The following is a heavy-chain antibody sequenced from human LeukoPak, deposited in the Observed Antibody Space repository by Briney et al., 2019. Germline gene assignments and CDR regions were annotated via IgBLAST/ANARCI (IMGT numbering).Heavy chain of an antibody. D-gene: IGHD3-22*01. CDR1: GFTFSSYA. V-gene: IGHV3-23*01. Sequence: GGSLRLSCAASGFTFSSYAMSWVRQAPGKGLEWVSAISGSGGSTYYADSVKGRFTNSRDNSKNTLYLQMNSLRAEDTAVYYCAKVGVPGYYYDSSGYPRPYYFDYWGQGTLVTVSS. J-gene: IGHJ4*02. CDR2: ISGSGGST. CDR3: AKVGVPGYYYDSSGYPRPYYFDY.